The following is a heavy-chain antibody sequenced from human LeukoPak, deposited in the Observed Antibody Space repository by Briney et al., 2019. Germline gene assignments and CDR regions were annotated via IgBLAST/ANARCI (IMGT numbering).Heavy chain of an antibody. J-gene: IGHJ4*02. CDR2: IWYDGSNK. CDR3: ARGSGSFSGGFDY. D-gene: IGHD1-26*01. CDR1: GFTFSNYG. Sequence: TGGSLRLSCAASGFTFSNYGMHWVRQAPGKGLEWVAVIWYDGSNKYYADSVKGRFIISRDNSKNTLYLQMNSLRAEDTAVYYCARGSGSFSGGFDYWGQGTLVTVSS. V-gene: IGHV3-33*01.